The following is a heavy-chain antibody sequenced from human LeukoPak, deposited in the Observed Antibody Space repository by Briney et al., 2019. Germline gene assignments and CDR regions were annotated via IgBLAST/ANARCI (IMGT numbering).Heavy chain of an antibody. CDR1: GFTFSSYT. CDR3: ARGYYYDSSGLIDY. D-gene: IGHD3-22*01. Sequence: PGGSLRLSCAASGFTFSSYTMNWVRQAPGKGLEWVSSISTSSSYIYYADSLKGRFTISRDNAKNSLYLQVNSLRAEDTAVYYCARGYYYDSSGLIDYWGQGTLVTVSS. V-gene: IGHV3-21*01. CDR2: ISTSSSYI. J-gene: IGHJ4*02.